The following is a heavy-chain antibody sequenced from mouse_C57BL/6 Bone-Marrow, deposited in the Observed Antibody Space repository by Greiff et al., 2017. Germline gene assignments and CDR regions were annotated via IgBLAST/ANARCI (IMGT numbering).Heavy chain of an antibody. D-gene: IGHD2-1*01. CDR2: ISSGGSYT. J-gene: IGHJ1*03. Sequence: EVKLMESGGDLVKPGGSLKLSCAASGFTFSSYGMSWVRQTPDKRLEWVATISSGGSYTYYPDSVKGRFTIARDNAKNTLYLQMSSLKSEDTALYYCASGNYRRWYFDVWGTGTTVTVSS. CDR3: ASGNYRRWYFDV. CDR1: GFTFSSYG. V-gene: IGHV5-6*01.